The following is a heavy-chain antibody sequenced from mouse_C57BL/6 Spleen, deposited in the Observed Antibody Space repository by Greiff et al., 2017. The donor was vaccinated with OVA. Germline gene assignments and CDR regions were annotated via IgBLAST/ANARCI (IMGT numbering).Heavy chain of an antibody. D-gene: IGHD1-1*01. CDR3: AGGDGRSSPEFAY. V-gene: IGHV1-72*01. CDR1: GYTFTSYC. Sequence: QVQLQQPGAELVKPGASVKLSCKASGYTFTSYCMHWVKQRPGRGLEWIGRIDPNSGGTKYNEKFKSKATLTVDKSSSTAYMQLSSLTSEDSAVYDCAGGDGRSSPEFAYWGQGTLVTVSA. CDR2: IDPNSGGT. J-gene: IGHJ3*01.